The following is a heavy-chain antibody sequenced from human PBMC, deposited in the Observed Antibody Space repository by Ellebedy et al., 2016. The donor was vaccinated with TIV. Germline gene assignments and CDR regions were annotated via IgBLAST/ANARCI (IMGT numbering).Heavy chain of an antibody. CDR2: INPSTGST. V-gene: IGHV1-46*04. J-gene: IGHJ4*02. D-gene: IGHD6-19*01. CDR3: ARARSSGWLHTPDY. Sequence: AASVKVSCKASGYTFSNYFVHWVRQAPGQGLEWMGIINPSTGSTTYAQKLQGRLTMTRDTSTSTVYMELSSLRPEDTAVYYCARARSSGWLHTPDYWGQGLLVTVSS. CDR1: GYTFSNYF.